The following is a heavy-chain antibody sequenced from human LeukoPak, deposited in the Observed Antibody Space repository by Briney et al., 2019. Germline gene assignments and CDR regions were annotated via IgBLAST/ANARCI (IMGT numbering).Heavy chain of an antibody. CDR1: GSTFSSYA. D-gene: IGHD6-13*01. V-gene: IGHV1-69*04. CDR2: IIPILGVA. J-gene: IGHJ4*02. Sequence: SMKVSCKASGSTFSSYAISWVRQAPGQGLEWMGRIIPILGVADYAQKFQGRVTITADKSTSTAYMELSSLRSEDTAVYYCARAAAAGIFSGDFWGQGTLVTVSS. CDR3: ARAAAAGIFSGDF.